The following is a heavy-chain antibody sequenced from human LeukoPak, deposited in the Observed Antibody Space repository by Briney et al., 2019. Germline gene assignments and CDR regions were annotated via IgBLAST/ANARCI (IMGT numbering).Heavy chain of an antibody. D-gene: IGHD3-9*01. CDR1: GYSFTGYY. CDR3: ARSFYDILTGYPTAFDY. V-gene: IGHV1-2*02. CDR2: INPNSGGT. J-gene: IGHJ4*02. Sequence: PGASVKLSCEASGYSFTGYYIHWVRQAPGQGLEWIGWINPNSGGTNYAQKFKGRVTMTRDTSISTAYMELSRLRSEDTAVYYCARSFYDILTGYPTAFDYWGQGTLVTVSS.